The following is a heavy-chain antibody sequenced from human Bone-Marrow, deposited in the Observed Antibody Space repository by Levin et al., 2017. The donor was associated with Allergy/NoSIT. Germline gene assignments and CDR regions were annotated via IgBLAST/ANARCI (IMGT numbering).Heavy chain of an antibody. Sequence: GALRLSCAASGFTFRDAWLSWVRQAPGKGLEWVGRIKSKVDGGTTDYAAPVKGRFTISRDDSKDTLYLQMNTLKTEDTAVYYCTRDPDSTATGAFDYWGQGALVTVSS. V-gene: IGHV3-15*01. D-gene: IGHD4-17*01. CDR2: IKSKVDGGTT. CDR3: TRDPDSTATGAFDY. J-gene: IGHJ4*02. CDR1: GFTFRDAW.